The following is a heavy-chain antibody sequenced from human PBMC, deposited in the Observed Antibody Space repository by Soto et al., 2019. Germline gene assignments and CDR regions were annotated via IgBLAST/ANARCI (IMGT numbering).Heavy chain of an antibody. Sequence: QVQLVESGGGVVQPGRSLRLSCAASGFTFSSYAMHWVRQAPGKGLEWVAVISYDGSNKYYADSVKGRFTISRDNSKNTLYLQMNSLRAEDTAVYYCARVPTTVVTPFYFDYWGPGTLVTVSS. D-gene: IGHD4-17*01. CDR2: ISYDGSNK. CDR3: ARVPTTVVTPFYFDY. J-gene: IGHJ4*02. V-gene: IGHV3-30-3*01. CDR1: GFTFSSYA.